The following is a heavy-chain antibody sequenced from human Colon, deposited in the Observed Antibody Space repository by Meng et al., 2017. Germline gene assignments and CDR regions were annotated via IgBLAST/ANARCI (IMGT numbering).Heavy chain of an antibody. CDR2: LYTSGST. J-gene: IGHJ5*02. D-gene: IGHD3-10*01. Sequence: SETLSLTCTVSGGSISSGSYYWSWIRQPAGKGLEWIGRLYTSGSTNYNPSLKSRVTISVDTSKNQFSLKLSSVTAADPAVYSCARAGRPMVRGVMGLWFDPWGQGTLVTVSS. CDR3: ARAGRPMVRGVMGLWFDP. V-gene: IGHV4-61*02. CDR1: GGSISSGSYY.